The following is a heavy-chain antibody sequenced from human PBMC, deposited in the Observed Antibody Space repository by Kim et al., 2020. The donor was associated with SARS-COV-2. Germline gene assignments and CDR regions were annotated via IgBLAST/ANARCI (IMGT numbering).Heavy chain of an antibody. D-gene: IGHD6-13*01. Sequence: NYAQKFQGRVTMTRDTSIRTAYMGLGRLGSDDTAVYYCARDMWAAAATDYWGQGTLVTVSS. V-gene: IGHV1-2*02. CDR3: ARDMWAAAATDY. J-gene: IGHJ4*02.